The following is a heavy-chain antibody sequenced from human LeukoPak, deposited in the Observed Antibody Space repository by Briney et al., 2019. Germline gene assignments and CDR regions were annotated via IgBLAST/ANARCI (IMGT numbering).Heavy chain of an antibody. Sequence: GGSLTLSCAASGFAFSSYSMNWVRQAPGKGVEWVSYISSSSSTIYYADSVKGRFTISRDNAKNSLYLQMNSLRAEDTAVYYCARSGGRYCINGGCSEVDYWGQGTLVTVSS. CDR1: GFAFSSYS. J-gene: IGHJ4*02. D-gene: IGHD2-8*01. V-gene: IGHV3-48*01. CDR2: ISSSSSTI. CDR3: ARSGGRYCINGGCSEVDY.